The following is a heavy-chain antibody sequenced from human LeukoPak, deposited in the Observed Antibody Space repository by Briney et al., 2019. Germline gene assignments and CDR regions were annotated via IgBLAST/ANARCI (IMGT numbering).Heavy chain of an antibody. D-gene: IGHD3-3*01. V-gene: IGHV4-39*01. J-gene: IGHJ5*02. Sequence: SETLSLTCTVSGGSISSSSYYWGWIRQPPGKGLEWIGSIYYSGSTYYNPSLKSRVTISVDTSKNQFSLKLSSVTAADTAVYYCARHLGSHYDFWSGRRSGFDPWGQGTLVTVSS. CDR1: GGSISSSSYY. CDR3: ARHLGSHYDFWSGRRSGFDP. CDR2: IYYSGST.